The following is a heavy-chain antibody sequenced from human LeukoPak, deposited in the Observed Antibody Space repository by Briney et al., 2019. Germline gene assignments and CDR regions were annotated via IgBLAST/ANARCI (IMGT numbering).Heavy chain of an antibody. CDR3: AGEAGIGSYYGDYYYYYMDV. Sequence: SETLSLTCTVSGGSISSYYWSWIRQPPGKGLEWIGYIYYSGSTNYNPSLKSRVTISVDTSKNQFSLKLSSVTAADTAVYYCAGEAGIGSYYGDYYYYYMDVWGKGTTVTVSS. CDR1: GGSISSYY. CDR2: IYYSGST. D-gene: IGHD1-26*01. V-gene: IGHV4-59*01. J-gene: IGHJ6*03.